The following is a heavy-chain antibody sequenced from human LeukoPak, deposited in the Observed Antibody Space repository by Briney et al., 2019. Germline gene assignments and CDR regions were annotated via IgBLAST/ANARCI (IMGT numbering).Heavy chain of an antibody. CDR2: IYHSGST. Sequence: SETLSLTCAVSGYSISSGYYWGWIRQPPGKGLEWIGSIYHSGSTYYNPSLESRVTISVDTSKNQFSLKLSSVTAADTAVYYCARFDYSNYVGWFDPWGQGTLVTVSS. D-gene: IGHD4-11*01. V-gene: IGHV4-38-2*01. CDR3: ARFDYSNYVGWFDP. J-gene: IGHJ5*02. CDR1: GYSISSGYY.